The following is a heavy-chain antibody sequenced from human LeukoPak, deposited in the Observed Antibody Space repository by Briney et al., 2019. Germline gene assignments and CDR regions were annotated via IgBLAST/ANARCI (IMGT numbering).Heavy chain of an antibody. CDR1: GFTFSSYG. CDR2: ISYDGSNK. Sequence: GGSLRLSCATSGFTFSSYGMYWVRQAPGKGLEWVAVISYDGSNKYYADSVKGRFTISRDKSKNTVYLQMDSLRAEDTAVYYCAKDYPAFNYGSAFDYWGQGSLVTVSS. V-gene: IGHV3-33*03. D-gene: IGHD6-19*01. J-gene: IGHJ4*02. CDR3: AKDYPAFNYGSAFDY.